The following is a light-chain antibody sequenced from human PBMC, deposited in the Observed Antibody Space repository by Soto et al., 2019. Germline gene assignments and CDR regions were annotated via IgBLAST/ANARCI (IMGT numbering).Light chain of an antibody. V-gene: IGKV1-5*01. J-gene: IGKJ5*01. CDR1: QSISSW. CDR2: DAS. CDR3: QQYNSYPIT. Sequence: TLSASVGDRVTITCRASQSISSWLAWYQQKPGKAPKLLIYDASSLESGVPSRFSGSGSGTEFTLTISSLQPDDFATYYCQQYNSYPITFGQGTRLEI.